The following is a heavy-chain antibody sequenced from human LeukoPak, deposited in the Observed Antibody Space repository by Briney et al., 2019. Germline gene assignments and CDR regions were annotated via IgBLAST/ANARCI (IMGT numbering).Heavy chain of an antibody. J-gene: IGHJ4*02. D-gene: IGHD1-26*01. V-gene: IGHV3-30*18. CDR1: GFTFSSYN. CDR2: ISSDGSNK. CDR3: AKHSGSYLGLDY. Sequence: GGSLRLSCAASGFTFSSYNMHWVRQAPGKGLEWVTLISSDGSNKYYADSVQGRFTISRDNSKNTLYLQMNSLRAEDTAVYYCAKHSGSYLGLDYWGQGTLVTVSS.